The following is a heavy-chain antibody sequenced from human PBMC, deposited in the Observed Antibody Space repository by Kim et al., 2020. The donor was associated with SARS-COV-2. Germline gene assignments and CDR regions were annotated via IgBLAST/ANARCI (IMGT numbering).Heavy chain of an antibody. CDR1: GFTFDDYA. CDR3: AKDLPPNSPGGGGMAV. V-gene: IGHV3-43*02. Sequence: GGSLRLSCAASGFTFDDYAMHWVRQAPGKGLEWVSPISGDGGSTYYADSVKGRFTISRDNSKNTLYLQMNSLRTEDTALYYCAKDLPPNSPGGGGMAVWSQGCTVTVSS. J-gene: IGHJ6*02. D-gene: IGHD3-16*01. CDR2: ISGDGGST.